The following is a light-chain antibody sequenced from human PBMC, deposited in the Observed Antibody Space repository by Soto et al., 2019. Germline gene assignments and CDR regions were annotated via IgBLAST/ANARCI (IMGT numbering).Light chain of an antibody. CDR3: QQYATSPWT. V-gene: IGKV3-20*01. J-gene: IGKJ1*01. CDR1: QSVSSKY. CDR2: AAS. Sequence: EIVLTQSPGTLSLSPGERATLSCRASQSVSSKYFAWYQHRPGQAPRLLIYAASRRATGIPDRFSGSGSGTEFTFTISRLEPEDFAVFYCQQYATSPWTFGQGTKVEIK.